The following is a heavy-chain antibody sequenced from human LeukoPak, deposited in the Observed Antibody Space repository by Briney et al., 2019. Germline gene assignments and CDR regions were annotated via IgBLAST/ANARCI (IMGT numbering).Heavy chain of an antibody. Sequence: SQTLSLTCTVSGGSISSGSYYWSWIRQPAGKGLEWIGRIYTSGSTNYNPSLKSRVTISVDTSKNQFSLKLSSVTAADAAVYYCARTYYYDSSSSAAEYFQHWGQGTLVTVSS. J-gene: IGHJ1*01. CDR1: GGSISSGSYY. CDR2: IYTSGST. V-gene: IGHV4-61*02. CDR3: ARTYYYDSSSSAAEYFQH. D-gene: IGHD3-22*01.